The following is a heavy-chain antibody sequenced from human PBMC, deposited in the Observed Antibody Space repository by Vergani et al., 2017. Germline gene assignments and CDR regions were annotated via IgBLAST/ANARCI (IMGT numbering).Heavy chain of an antibody. J-gene: IGHJ5*02. CDR2: IIPVLGKT. CDR3: ARDLVSDDL. D-gene: IGHD5/OR15-5a*01. Sequence: QVQLVQSGAEVKKPGSSVKVSCKASGATFRSNTISWVRQVPGQGLEWMGRIIPVLGKTKYAQDFQGRLTITADTSTSTAYMELTSLRSQDTAVYYCARDLVSDDLWGQGTLVSVSS. V-gene: IGHV1-69*08. CDR1: GATFRSNT.